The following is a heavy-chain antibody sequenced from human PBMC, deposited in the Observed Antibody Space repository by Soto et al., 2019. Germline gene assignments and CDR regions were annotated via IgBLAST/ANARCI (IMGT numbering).Heavy chain of an antibody. CDR3: ARLIAARGFSDY. J-gene: IGHJ4*02. V-gene: IGHV4-34*01. D-gene: IGHD6-6*01. CDR2: INHSGST. Sequence: PSETLSLTCAVYGGSFSGCYWSWIRQPPGKGLEWIGEINHSGSTNYNPSLKSRVTISVDTSKNQFSLKLSSVTAADTAVYYCARLIAARGFSDYWGQGTLVTVS. CDR1: GGSFSGCY.